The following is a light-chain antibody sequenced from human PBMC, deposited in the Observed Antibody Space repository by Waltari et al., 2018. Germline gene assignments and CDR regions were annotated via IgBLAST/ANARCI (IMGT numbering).Light chain of an antibody. CDR2: WAS. CDR1: QSVLYSSNNNNY. Sequence: DIVMTQSPDSLAVSLGERATINCKSSQSVLYSSNNNNYLAWYRQKPGQPPKLLIYWASTRESGVPDRFSGSGSVTDFTLTISSLQAEDVAVYYCQQYYSTPLTFGGGTKVEIK. V-gene: IGKV4-1*01. J-gene: IGKJ4*01. CDR3: QQYYSTPLT.